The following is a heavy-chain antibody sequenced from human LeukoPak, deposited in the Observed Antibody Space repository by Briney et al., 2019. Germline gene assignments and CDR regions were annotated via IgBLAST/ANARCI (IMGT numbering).Heavy chain of an antibody. V-gene: IGHV3-23*01. J-gene: IGHJ4*02. CDR2: ISASGGTT. Sequence: GGSLRLSCAAPGFTFSSYALSWVRQAPGKGLEWVSVISASGGTTYYADSVKGRFTISRDTSKDTVYLQMHSLRAEDTVVYYCAKGDVLPSYPTFDYWGQGTLVTVSS. CDR1: GFTFSSYA. D-gene: IGHD3-9*01. CDR3: AKGDVLPSYPTFDY.